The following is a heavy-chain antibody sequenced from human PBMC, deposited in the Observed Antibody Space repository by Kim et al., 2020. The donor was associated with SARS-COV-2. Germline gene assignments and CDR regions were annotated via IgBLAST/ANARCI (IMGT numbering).Heavy chain of an antibody. V-gene: IGHV3-33*01. Sequence: GGSLRLSCAASGFTFSSYGMHWVRQAPVKGLEWVAVIWYDGSNKYYADSVKGRFTISRDNSKNTLYLQMNSLRAEDTAVYYCARALGRYFDYWGQGTLVTVSS. J-gene: IGHJ4*02. CDR2: IWYDGSNK. CDR3: ARALGRYFDY. CDR1: GFTFSSYG.